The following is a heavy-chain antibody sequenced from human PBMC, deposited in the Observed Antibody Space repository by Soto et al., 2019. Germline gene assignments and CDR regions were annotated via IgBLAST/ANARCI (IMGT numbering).Heavy chain of an antibody. J-gene: IGHJ5*02. D-gene: IGHD3-10*01. CDR2: IIPILGIA. CDR1: GGTFSSYT. Sequence: SVKVSCKASGGTFSSYTISWVRQAPGQGLEWMGRIIPILGIANYAQKFQGRVTITADKSTSTAYMELSSLRSEDTAVYYCARDIITMVRGAINWFDPWGQGTLVTVSS. V-gene: IGHV1-69*04. CDR3: ARDIITMVRGAINWFDP.